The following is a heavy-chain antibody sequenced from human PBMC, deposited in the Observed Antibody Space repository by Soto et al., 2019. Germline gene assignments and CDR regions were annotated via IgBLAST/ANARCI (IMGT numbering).Heavy chain of an antibody. D-gene: IGHD3-3*01. CDR3: ARGLTIFGVVIPPPYYYGMDV. Sequence: PGXFQSLSCTAAGCPFSSYSMNWIRPKPGKGLEWVSSISSSSSYIYYADSVKGRFTISRDNAKNSLYLQMNSLRAEDTAVYYCARGLTIFGVVIPPPYYYGMDVWVQGTTVTVSS. J-gene: IGHJ6*02. CDR1: GCPFSSYS. CDR2: ISSSSSYI. V-gene: IGHV3-21*01.